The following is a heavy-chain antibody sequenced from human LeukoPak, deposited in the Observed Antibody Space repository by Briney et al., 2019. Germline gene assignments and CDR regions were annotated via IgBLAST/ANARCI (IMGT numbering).Heavy chain of an antibody. CDR3: ARDERIAAPLN. V-gene: IGHV4-38-2*02. J-gene: IGHJ4*02. CDR1: GYSISSGYY. D-gene: IGHD6-6*01. Sequence: PSETLSLTCTVSGYSISSGYYWGWKRQPPRKGLEWIGTNYHSGTTYYNPSLKSRGTISVDTSKNQFSLRLSSVTAADTAVYYCARDERIAAPLNSGQGNLV. CDR2: NYHSGTT.